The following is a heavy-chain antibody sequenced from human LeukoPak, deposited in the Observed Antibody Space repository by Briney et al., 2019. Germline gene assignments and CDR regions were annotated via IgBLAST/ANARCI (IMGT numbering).Heavy chain of an antibody. CDR1: GFTFSSYA. V-gene: IGHV3-48*01. CDR2: ISSSSSTI. J-gene: IGHJ6*03. D-gene: IGHD3-16*01. Sequence: GGSLRLSCAASGFTFSSYAMSWVRQAPGKGLEWVSYISSSSSTIYYADSVKGRFTISRDNAKDSLYLQMNSLRAEDTAVYYCARHELGGGYYYYYYMDVWGKGTTVTVSS. CDR3: ARHELGGGYYYYYYMDV.